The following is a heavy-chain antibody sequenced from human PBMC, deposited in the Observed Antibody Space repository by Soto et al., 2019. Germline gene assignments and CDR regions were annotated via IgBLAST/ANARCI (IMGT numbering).Heavy chain of an antibody. J-gene: IGHJ4*02. D-gene: IGHD3-3*01. V-gene: IGHV2-5*02. CDR3: AHSDFDYDFWSGYFDY. Sequence: SGPTLVKPTQTLTLTCTFSGFSLSTSGVGVGWIRQPPGKALEWLALIYWDDDKRYRPSLKSRLTITKDTSKNQVVLTMTNMDPADTTTYYCAHSDFDYDFWSGYFDYWGQGTLVTVSS. CDR1: GFSLSTSGVG. CDR2: IYWDDDK.